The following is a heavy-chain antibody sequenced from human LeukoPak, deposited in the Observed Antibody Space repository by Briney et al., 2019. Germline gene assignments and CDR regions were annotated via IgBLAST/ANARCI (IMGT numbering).Heavy chain of an antibody. Sequence: PGGSLRLSCAASGFTFSSYGMHWVRQASGKGLEWVAVIWYDGSNKYYADSVKGRFTISRDNSKNTLYLQMNSLRAEDTAVYYCARGFDDSSGYYRDYWGQGTLVTVSS. J-gene: IGHJ4*02. CDR1: GFTFSSYG. V-gene: IGHV3-33*01. D-gene: IGHD3-22*01. CDR2: IWYDGSNK. CDR3: ARGFDDSSGYYRDY.